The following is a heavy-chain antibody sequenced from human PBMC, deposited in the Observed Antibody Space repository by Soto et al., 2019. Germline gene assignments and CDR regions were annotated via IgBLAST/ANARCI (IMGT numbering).Heavy chain of an antibody. CDR2: INPIFDTA. V-gene: IGHV1-69*01. Sequence: QVQLVQSGAEVKTPGSSVKVSCKASGGTFSNYAISWVRQAPGQGLEWMGGINPIFDTADYAQRFQGRVTITADESTSTAYLELSSLTSGDTAVYYCARDMIPAAISYRYYALDVWGQGTTVTVSS. CDR3: ARDMIPAAISYRYYALDV. CDR1: GGTFSNYA. D-gene: IGHD2-2*01. J-gene: IGHJ6*02.